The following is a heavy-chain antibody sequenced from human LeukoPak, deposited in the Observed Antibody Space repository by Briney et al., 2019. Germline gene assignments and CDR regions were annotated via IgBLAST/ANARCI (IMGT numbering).Heavy chain of an antibody. CDR1: GFTFSSYG. CDR2: ISYDGSNK. Sequence: PGRSLRLSCAASGFTFSSYGMHWVRQAPGKGLEWVAVISYDGSNKYYADSVKGRFTISRDNSKNTLYLQMNSLRAEDTAVYYCAKDLSTPHYDFWSGDTFDIWGQGTMVTVSS. CDR3: AKDLSTPHYDFWSGDTFDI. D-gene: IGHD3-3*01. J-gene: IGHJ3*02. V-gene: IGHV3-30*18.